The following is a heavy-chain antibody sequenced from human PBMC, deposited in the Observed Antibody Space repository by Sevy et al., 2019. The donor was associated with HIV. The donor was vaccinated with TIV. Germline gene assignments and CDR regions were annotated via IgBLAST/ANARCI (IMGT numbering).Heavy chain of an antibody. V-gene: IGHV4-34*01. J-gene: IGHJ5*02. CDR2: INHSGST. Sequence: SQTLSLTCAVYGGSFSGYYWSWIRQPPVKGLEWIGEINHSGSTNYNPSLKSRVTISVDTTKNQFSLKLSSVTAADTAVYYCARGLRQWLANWFDPWGQGTLVTASS. D-gene: IGHD6-19*01. CDR3: ARGLRQWLANWFDP. CDR1: GGSFSGYY.